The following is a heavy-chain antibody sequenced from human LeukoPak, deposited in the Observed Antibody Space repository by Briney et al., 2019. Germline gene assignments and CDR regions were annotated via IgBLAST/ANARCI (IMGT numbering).Heavy chain of an antibody. Sequence: PGGSLRLSCAASGFTFSYYDMHWVRQAPGKGLEWVANIKQDGGEEYYVDSVKGRFTISRDNGKNSLFLQMTSLRAEDTAVYYCARDREIWLPHNWFDPWGQGTLVTVSS. CDR3: ARDREIWLPHNWFDP. CDR1: GFTFSYYD. J-gene: IGHJ5*02. V-gene: IGHV3-7*01. D-gene: IGHD5-24*01. CDR2: IKQDGGEE.